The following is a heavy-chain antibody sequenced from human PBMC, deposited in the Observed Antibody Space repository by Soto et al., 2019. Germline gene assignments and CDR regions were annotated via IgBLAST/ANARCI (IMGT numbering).Heavy chain of an antibody. Sequence: CLRLSCAASGFTFSSYAMSWVRQAPGKGLEWVSGVSGSGGGTFYADSVKGRFTISRDNSKNTLFLQMNSPRAEDTALYYCASDAGIGSASYKAYDFDCWGRGARVTAAS. V-gene: IGHV3-23*01. D-gene: IGHD3-10*01. CDR1: GFTFSSYA. CDR2: VSGSGGGT. J-gene: IGHJ4*02. CDR3: ASDAGIGSASYKAYDFDC.